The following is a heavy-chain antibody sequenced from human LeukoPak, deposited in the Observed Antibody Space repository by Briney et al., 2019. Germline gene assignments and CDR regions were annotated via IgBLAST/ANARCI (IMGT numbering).Heavy chain of an antibody. V-gene: IGHV1-24*01. D-gene: IGHD2-2*01. J-gene: IGHJ4*02. CDR2: FDPEGGET. CDR3: ATGHCSSTSCYGLPYFDY. CDR1: GYTLTELS. Sequence: ASVKVSCKVSGYTLTELSMHWVRQAPGKGLEWMGGFDPEGGETIYAQKFQGRVTMTEDTSTDTAYMELSSLRSEDTAVYYCATGHCSSTSCYGLPYFDYWGQGTLVTVSS.